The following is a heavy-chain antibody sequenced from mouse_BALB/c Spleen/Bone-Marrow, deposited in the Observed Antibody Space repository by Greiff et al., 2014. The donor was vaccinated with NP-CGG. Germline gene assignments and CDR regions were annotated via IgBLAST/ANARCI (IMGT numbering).Heavy chain of an antibody. CDR1: FFTLPSPS. CDR2: LSPSNGNT. D-gene: IGHD2-3*01. J-gene: IGHJ3*01. Sequence: SGSALLPPCASVPLSCTTSFFTLPSPSLPFFPPLPSPFLSLLCILSPSNGNTKYDPEFQGKATITADTSSNTAYLHLSSLTSEDTAVYSCAHDAPFAYWGQGTLVTVSA. V-gene: IGHV14-3*02. CDR3: AHDAPFAY.